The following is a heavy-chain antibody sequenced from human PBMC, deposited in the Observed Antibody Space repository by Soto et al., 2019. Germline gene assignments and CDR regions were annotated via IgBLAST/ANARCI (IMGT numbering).Heavy chain of an antibody. CDR3: ARSVAVPGAHIDY. CDR1: GGSISGSY. J-gene: IGHJ4*02. CDR2: VYYTGST. D-gene: IGHD6-19*01. V-gene: IGHV4-59*01. Sequence: TLSLTCSVSGGSISGSYWSWIRQSPGKGLEWLGYVYYTGSTNYSPSLRSRVSISVDTSKNEFSLRLSSVTAADTAVYFCARSVAVPGAHIDYWGQGTQVTVSS.